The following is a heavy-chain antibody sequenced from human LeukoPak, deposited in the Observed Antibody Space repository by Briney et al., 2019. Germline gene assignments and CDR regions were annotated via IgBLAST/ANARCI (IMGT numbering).Heavy chain of an antibody. Sequence: SVKVSCKASGGTFSSYAISWVRQAPGQGPEWMGRIIPILGIANYAQKFQGRVTITADKSTSTAYMELSSLRSEDTAVYYCAREKGGGNPMAFDYWGQGTLVTVSS. CDR3: AREKGGGNPMAFDY. CDR2: IIPILGIA. CDR1: GGTFSSYA. J-gene: IGHJ4*02. D-gene: IGHD4-23*01. V-gene: IGHV1-69*04.